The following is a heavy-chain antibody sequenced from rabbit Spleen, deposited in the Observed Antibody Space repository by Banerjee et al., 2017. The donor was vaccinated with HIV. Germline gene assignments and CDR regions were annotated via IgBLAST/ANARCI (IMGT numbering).Heavy chain of an antibody. J-gene: IGHJ6*01. CDR2: INTATGKD. CDR3: ARDTGSSFSSYGMDL. V-gene: IGHV1S45*01. D-gene: IGHD8-1*01. Sequence: QEQLEESGGDLVKPEGSLTLTCTASGFSFSSSYWMCWVRQAPGKGLEWIGCINTATGKDVYASWAKGRFTISTTSSTTVTLQMTSLTVADTATYFCARDTGSSFSSYGMDLWGPGTLVTVS. CDR1: GFSFSSSYW.